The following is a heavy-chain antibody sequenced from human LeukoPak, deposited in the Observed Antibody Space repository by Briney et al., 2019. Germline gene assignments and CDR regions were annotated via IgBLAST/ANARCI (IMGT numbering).Heavy chain of an antibody. D-gene: IGHD3-9*01. J-gene: IGHJ4*02. CDR1: KFTFSTSA. CDR3: AKESQTHYDIMTGYPNYYFDY. CDR2: ISGSGANT. V-gene: IGHV3-23*01. Sequence: GGSLRLSCAASKFTFSTSAMSWVRQAPGKGLEWVSAISGSGANTYYVDSVKGRFTISRDNSKNTLYLEMSGLRSDDTAVYYCAKESQTHYDIMTGYPNYYFDYWGQGTLVTVSS.